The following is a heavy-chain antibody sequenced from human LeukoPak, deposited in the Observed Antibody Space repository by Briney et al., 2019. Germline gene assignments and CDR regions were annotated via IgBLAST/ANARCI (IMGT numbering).Heavy chain of an antibody. CDR2: MNPNSGNT. V-gene: IGHV1-8*02. Sequence: ASVKVSCKASGYTFTSYDINWVRQATGQGLEWMGWMNPNSGNTGYAQKFQGRVTMTRNTSISTAYMELSSLRSEDTAVYYCARVWASGILIDYWGQGTLVTVSS. CDR3: ARVWASGILIDY. CDR1: GYTFTSYD. D-gene: IGHD1-26*01. J-gene: IGHJ4*02.